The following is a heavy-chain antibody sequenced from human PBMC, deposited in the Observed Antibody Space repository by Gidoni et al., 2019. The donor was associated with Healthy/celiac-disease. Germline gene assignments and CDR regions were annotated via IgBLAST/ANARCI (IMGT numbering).Heavy chain of an antibody. V-gene: IGHV3-23*04. CDR2: ISGSGGVS. D-gene: IGHD6-19*01. J-gene: IGHJ4*02. Sequence: EVQLVESGGGLVQPGGSLIRSCAASGFTFISYALSWVRQAPGKGLEWVSAISGSGGVSFYSDSVQVRFTISRDNSKNRLNLQMNRLRAEDTAVYYCPKVSCGWQEIFYWGQGTLVTVSS. CDR1: GFTFISYA. CDR3: PKVSCGWQEIFY.